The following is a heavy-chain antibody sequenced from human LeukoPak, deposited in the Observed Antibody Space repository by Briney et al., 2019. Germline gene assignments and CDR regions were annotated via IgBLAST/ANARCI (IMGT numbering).Heavy chain of an antibody. V-gene: IGHV5-51*01. J-gene: IGHJ6*02. Sequence: GESLKISCKGSGYSFTSYWIGWVRQMPGKGLEWMGIIYPGDSDTRYSPSFQGQVTISADKSISTAYLQWSSLKASDTAMYYCARLAQQLVPPYSYYGMDVWGQGTTVTVSS. D-gene: IGHD6-13*01. CDR1: GYSFTSYW. CDR3: ARLAQQLVPPYSYYGMDV. CDR2: IYPGDSDT.